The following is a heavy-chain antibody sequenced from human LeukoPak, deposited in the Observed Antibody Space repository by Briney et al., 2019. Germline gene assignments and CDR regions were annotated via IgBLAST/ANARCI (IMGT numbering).Heavy chain of an antibody. D-gene: IGHD1-26*01. V-gene: IGHV3-73*01. CDR3: TRRVSQIASGSYYY. J-gene: IGHJ4*02. CDR1: GFTFSGSA. Sequence: GGSLRLSCAASGFTFSGSAMHWVRQASGKGLEWVGRIRSKANSYATAYAASVKGRFTISRDDSKNTAYLQMNSLKTEDTAVYYCTRRVSQIASGSYYYWGQGTLVTVSS. CDR2: IRSKANSYAT.